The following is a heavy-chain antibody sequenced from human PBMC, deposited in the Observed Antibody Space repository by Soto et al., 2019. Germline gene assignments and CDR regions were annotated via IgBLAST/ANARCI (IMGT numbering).Heavy chain of an antibody. CDR2: INCGNGNT. D-gene: IGHD3-10*01. J-gene: IGHJ3*02. V-gene: IGHV1-3*01. CDR1: GYAFTNYA. Sequence: GASVKVSCKASGYAFTNYAIHWVRQAPGQGLEYMGWINCGNGNTKYSQKLQGGLTITRDTSASTAYMELSSLRSEDTAEYFCAREHGSWSLFALDMWGQGTMVTVSS. CDR3: AREHGSWSLFALDM.